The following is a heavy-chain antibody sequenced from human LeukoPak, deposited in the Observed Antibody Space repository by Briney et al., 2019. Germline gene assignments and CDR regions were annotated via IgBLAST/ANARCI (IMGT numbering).Heavy chain of an antibody. Sequence: SETLSLTCTLSGHSIHNSSYWGWIRQVPGQGLEWIATVYHIDTTFYNPSLKSRVKISADASKNILSLSLTSVTAADTATYFCARGQNLYTWGQGILVVVSS. J-gene: IGHJ4*02. V-gene: IGHV4-38-2*02. D-gene: IGHD1-1*01. CDR3: ARGQNLYT. CDR2: VYHIDTT. CDR1: GHSIHNSSY.